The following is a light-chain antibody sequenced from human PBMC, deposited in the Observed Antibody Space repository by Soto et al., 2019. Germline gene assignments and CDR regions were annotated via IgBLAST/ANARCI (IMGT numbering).Light chain of an antibody. CDR3: ASWDDSLSGRV. Sequence: LTQPPSASGTPGQRVTISCSGSSSNIGSNHVYWYQQLPGTAPKLLMYSNNQRPSGVPDRFSGSKSGTSASLAISGLRSEDEADYYCASWDDSLSGRVFGGGTKLTVL. CDR1: SSNIGSNH. CDR2: SNN. J-gene: IGLJ3*02. V-gene: IGLV1-47*02.